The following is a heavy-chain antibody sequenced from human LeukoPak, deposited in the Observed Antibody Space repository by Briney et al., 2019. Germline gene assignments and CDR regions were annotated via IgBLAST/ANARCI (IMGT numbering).Heavy chain of an antibody. CDR1: GYTFTGYY. J-gene: IGHJ4*02. CDR2: INPNGGGT. CDR3: ASTPGIAVAVYDY. V-gene: IGHV1-2*02. D-gene: IGHD6-19*01. Sequence: GASVKVSCKASGYTFTGYYMHWVRQAPGQGLEWMGWINPNGGGTNYAQKFQGRVTMTRDTSISTAYMELSRLRSDDTAVYYCASTPGIAVAVYDYWGQGTLVTVSS.